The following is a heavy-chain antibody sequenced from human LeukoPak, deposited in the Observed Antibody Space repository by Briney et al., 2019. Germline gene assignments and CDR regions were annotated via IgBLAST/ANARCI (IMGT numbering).Heavy chain of an antibody. J-gene: IGHJ6*03. D-gene: IGHD3-10*01. CDR3: ARGDPPITMVRGAFYYYMDV. CDR2: IYSGGST. Sequence: PGGSLRLSCAASGFTVSSNYMSWVRQAPGKGLEWVSVIYSGGSTYYADSVKGRFTISRDNSKNTLYLQMNSLRAEDTAVYYCARGDPPITMVRGAFYYYMDVWGKGTTVTVSS. CDR1: GFTVSSNY. V-gene: IGHV3-53*01.